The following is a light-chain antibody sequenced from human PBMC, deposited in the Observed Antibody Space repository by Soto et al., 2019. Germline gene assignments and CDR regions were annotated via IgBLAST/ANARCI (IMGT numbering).Light chain of an antibody. V-gene: IGKV1-5*03. Sequence: DIQMTQSPSTLSASVGDRVTITCRASETISRWLAWYQQKPGKPPKLLIYMASNLENGVSSRFSGSGYGTEFTLTISSLQPDDSERYYCQQYNHDSTFGQGTKVEI. CDR1: ETISRW. J-gene: IGKJ1*01. CDR3: QQYNHDST. CDR2: MAS.